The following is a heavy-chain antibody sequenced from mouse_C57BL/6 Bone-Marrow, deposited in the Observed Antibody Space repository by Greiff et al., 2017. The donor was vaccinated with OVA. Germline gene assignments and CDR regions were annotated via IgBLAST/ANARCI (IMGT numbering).Heavy chain of an antibody. Sequence: QVQLKQPGAELVKPGASVKLSCKASGYTFTSYWMHWVKQRPGQGLEWIGMIHPNSGSTNYNEKFKSKATLTVDKSSSTAYMQLSSLTSEDSAVYYCKVITTVVTDYYAMDYWGQGTSVTVSS. V-gene: IGHV1-64*01. D-gene: IGHD1-1*01. J-gene: IGHJ4*01. CDR2: IHPNSGST. CDR1: GYTFTSYW. CDR3: KVITTVVTDYYAMDY.